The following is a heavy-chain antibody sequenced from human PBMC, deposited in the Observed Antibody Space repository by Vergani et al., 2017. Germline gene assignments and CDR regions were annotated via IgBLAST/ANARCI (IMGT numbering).Heavy chain of an antibody. CDR3: ARWECSGGSCYYYYYHMDV. CDR2: ISWNSGAV. Sequence: EVDLVESGGGLAQPGGSLRLSCEASGITFWKFGMHWVRQGPGKGLEWVSGISWNSGAVDYADSVRGRFTISRDNAKNSLFLEMNSLRFEDTAVYYCARWECSGGSCYYYYYHMDVWGKGTTVTVSS. V-gene: IGHV3-9*01. J-gene: IGHJ6*03. CDR1: GITFWKFG. D-gene: IGHD2-15*01.